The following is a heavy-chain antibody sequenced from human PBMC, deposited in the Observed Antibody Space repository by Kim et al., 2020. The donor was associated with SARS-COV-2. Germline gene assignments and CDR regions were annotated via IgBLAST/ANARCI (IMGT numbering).Heavy chain of an antibody. J-gene: IGHJ6*02. D-gene: IGHD1-26*01. Sequence: QKFQGRVTMTRNTSISTAYMELSSLRSEDTAVYYCARGSDSGYYYYGMDVWGQGTTVTVSS. V-gene: IGHV1-8*01. CDR3: ARGSDSGYYYYGMDV.